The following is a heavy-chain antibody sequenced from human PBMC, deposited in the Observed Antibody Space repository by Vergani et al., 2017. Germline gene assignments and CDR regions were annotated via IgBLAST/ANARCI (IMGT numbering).Heavy chain of an antibody. CDR1: GFTFSSYG. CDR3: AAHPGGYDSSGPSQY. V-gene: IGHV3-30*03. D-gene: IGHD3-22*01. Sequence: QVQLEESGGGVVQPGRSLRLSCAASGFTFSSYGMHWVRQAPGKGLEWVAVISYDGSNKYYADSVKGRFTISRDNSKNTLYLQMNSLRAEDTAVYYCAAHPGGYDSSGPSQYWGQGTLVTVSS. J-gene: IGHJ4*02. CDR2: ISYDGSNK.